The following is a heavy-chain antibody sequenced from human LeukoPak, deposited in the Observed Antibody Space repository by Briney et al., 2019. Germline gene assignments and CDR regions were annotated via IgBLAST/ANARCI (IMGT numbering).Heavy chain of an antibody. CDR1: GGSFSGYY. Sequence: SETLSLTCAVYGGSFSGYYWSWIRQPPGKGLEWSGEINHSGSTNYNPSLKSRVTISVDTSKNQFSLKLSSVTAADTAVYYCASMSGYSYDYNWFDPWGQGTLVTVSS. CDR3: ASMSGYSYDYNWFDP. V-gene: IGHV4-34*01. CDR2: INHSGST. D-gene: IGHD5-18*01. J-gene: IGHJ5*02.